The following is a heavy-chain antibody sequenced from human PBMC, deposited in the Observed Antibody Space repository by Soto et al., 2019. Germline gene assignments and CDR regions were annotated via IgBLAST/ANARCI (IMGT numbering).Heavy chain of an antibody. J-gene: IGHJ5*02. CDR1: GGSISSGGYY. V-gene: IGHV4-31*03. D-gene: IGHD3-10*01. CDR2: IYYSGST. CDR3: ARDRIPDGELGYWFDP. Sequence: SETLSLTCTVSGGSISSGGYYWSWIRQHPGKGLEWIGYIYYSGSTYYNPSLKSRVTISVDTSKNQFSLKLSSVTAADTAVYYCARDRIPDGELGYWFDPWGQGTLVTVSS.